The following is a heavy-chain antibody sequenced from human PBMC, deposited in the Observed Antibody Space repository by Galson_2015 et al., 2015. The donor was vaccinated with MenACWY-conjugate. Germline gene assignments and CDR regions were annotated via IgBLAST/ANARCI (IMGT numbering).Heavy chain of an antibody. Sequence: SVKVSCKASGYTFTSYGITWVRQAPGQGLEWMGWISAYNGNTNYAQKLQGRVTMTTDTSTNTAYMELRSLRSDDTAVYYCATGYSVGYFDYWGQGTLVTVSS. J-gene: IGHJ4*02. D-gene: IGHD6-13*01. V-gene: IGHV1-18*01. CDR1: GYTFTSYG. CDR3: ATGYSVGYFDY. CDR2: ISAYNGNT.